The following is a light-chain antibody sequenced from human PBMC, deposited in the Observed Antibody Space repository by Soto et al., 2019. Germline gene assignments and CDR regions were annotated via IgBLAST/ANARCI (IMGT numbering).Light chain of an antibody. V-gene: IGLV2-14*01. CDR2: EVS. Sequence: QSALTQPASVSASPGQSITISCIGSYSDVGGYKHVAWYQQYPGKAPKLIIYEVSNRPSGVSDRFSGSKSGNTASLTISGLQAEDEADYYCNSYTSSSTWIFGGGTKLTVL. J-gene: IGLJ2*01. CDR1: YSDVGGYKH. CDR3: NSYTSSSTWI.